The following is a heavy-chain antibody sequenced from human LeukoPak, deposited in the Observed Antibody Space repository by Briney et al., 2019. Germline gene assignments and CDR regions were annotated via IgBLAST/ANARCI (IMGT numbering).Heavy chain of an antibody. CDR1: GFTLSSYT. D-gene: IGHD1-14*01. CDR3: AKPARTDYADY. V-gene: IGHV3-23*01. CDR2: INGIGGST. J-gene: IGHJ4*02. Sequence: GGSLRLSCAASGFTLSSYTMNWVRQAPGKGLEWVSSINGIGGSTYYADSVKGRFTISRDNSKNTLYLQMNSLRAEDTAVYYCAKPARTDYADYWGQGTLVTVSS.